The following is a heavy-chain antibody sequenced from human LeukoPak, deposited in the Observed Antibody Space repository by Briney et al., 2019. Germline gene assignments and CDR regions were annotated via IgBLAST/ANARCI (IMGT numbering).Heavy chain of an antibody. CDR2: ISAYDGNT. CDR3: ARDGYCSGGSCYSYNWFDP. D-gene: IGHD2-15*01. Sequence: ASVKVSCKASGYTFTSYGISWVRQAPGQGLEWMGWISAYDGNTNYAQKLQGRVTMTTDTSTSTAYMELRSLRSDDTAVYHRARDGYCSGGSCYSYNWFDPWGQGTLVTVSS. V-gene: IGHV1-18*01. CDR1: GYTFTSYG. J-gene: IGHJ5*02.